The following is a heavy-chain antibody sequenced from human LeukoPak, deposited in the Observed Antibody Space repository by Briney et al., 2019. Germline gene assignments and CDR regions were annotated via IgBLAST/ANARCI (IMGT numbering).Heavy chain of an antibody. J-gene: IGHJ2*01. Sequence: GGSLRLSCAVSGFTVSIYYMTWVRQAPGKGLQWVAVISYDGSNKYHTDSVKGRFTISRDNSKNTLYLQMNSLRAEDTAVYYCAKDSEIAAAGSYWYFDLWGRGTLVSVSS. V-gene: IGHV3-30*18. D-gene: IGHD6-13*01. CDR3: AKDSEIAAAGSYWYFDL. CDR1: GFTVSIYY. CDR2: ISYDGSNK.